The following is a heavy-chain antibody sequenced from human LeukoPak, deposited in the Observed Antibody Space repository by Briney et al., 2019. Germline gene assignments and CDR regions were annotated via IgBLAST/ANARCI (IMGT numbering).Heavy chain of an antibody. Sequence: GASVKVSCKTSGYTFTGYYMHWVRQAPGQGLEWMGWINPSSGGTNYAQKFQGRVTMTRDTSITAVYMELSRLRSDDTAVYYCARVAITGTETFDYWGQGTLDIVSS. V-gene: IGHV1-2*02. J-gene: IGHJ4*02. CDR1: GYTFTGYY. D-gene: IGHD1-7*01. CDR3: ARVAITGTETFDY. CDR2: INPSSGGT.